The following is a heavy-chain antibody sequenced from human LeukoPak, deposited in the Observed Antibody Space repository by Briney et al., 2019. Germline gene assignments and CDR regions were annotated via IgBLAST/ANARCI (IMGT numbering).Heavy chain of an antibody. D-gene: IGHD2-21*01. CDR3: ARQIVSGSMGCDF. Sequence: ASVKVSCKASAYTFSGYYIHWVRQAPGQGPEWMGWINFNSGGKTFAEKFQDRVTMARDTSISTAYMELSRLRSDDTAVYYCARQIVSGSMGCDFWGQGTLVTVSS. CDR2: INFNSGGK. V-gene: IGHV1-2*02. CDR1: AYTFSGYY. J-gene: IGHJ4*02.